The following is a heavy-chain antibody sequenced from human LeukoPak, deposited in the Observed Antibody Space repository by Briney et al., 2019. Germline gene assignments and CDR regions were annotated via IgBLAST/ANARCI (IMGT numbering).Heavy chain of an antibody. V-gene: IGHV1-2*02. D-gene: IGHD6-13*01. J-gene: IGHJ6*03. Sequence: ASVKASCKASGYTFTGYHMHWVRQAPGQGLEWMGCFNPNSGGTNYAQKFQGRVTMTRDTSISTAYMELSRLRSDDTAVYYCARRSGIAAAGPSTNYYYMDVWGKGPRSPSP. CDR1: GYTFTGYH. CDR2: FNPNSGGT. CDR3: ARRSGIAAAGPSTNYYYMDV.